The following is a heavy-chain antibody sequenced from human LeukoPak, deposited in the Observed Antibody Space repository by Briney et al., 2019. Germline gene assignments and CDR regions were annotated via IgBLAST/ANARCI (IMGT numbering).Heavy chain of an antibody. CDR1: GFTFSSYG. CDR3: ARDPRYDSSGY. CDR2: IWYDGSNK. D-gene: IGHD3-22*01. J-gene: IGHJ4*02. V-gene: IGHV3-33*01. Sequence: GRSLRLSCAASGFTFSSYGMHWVRQAPGKGLEWVAVIWYDGSNKYYADSVKGRFTISRDNSKNTLYLQMNSLRAEDTAVYYCARDPRYDSSGYWGRGTLVTVSS.